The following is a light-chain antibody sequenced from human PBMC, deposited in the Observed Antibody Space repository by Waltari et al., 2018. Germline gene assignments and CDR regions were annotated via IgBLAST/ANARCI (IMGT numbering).Light chain of an antibody. CDR3: QQYNNWLWT. V-gene: IGKV3-15*01. J-gene: IGKJ1*01. CDR1: QSISSN. Sequence: EIVMTQSPATLSVSLGERATLSCRASQSISSNLAWSQQKPGQAPRPLIFGASTRATGIPTRFSGSGSGTEFTLTISSLQSEDFAIYYCQQYNNWLWTFGQGTEVEIK. CDR2: GAS.